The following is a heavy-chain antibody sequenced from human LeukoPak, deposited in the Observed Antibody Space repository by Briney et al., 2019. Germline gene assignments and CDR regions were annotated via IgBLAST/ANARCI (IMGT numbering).Heavy chain of an antibody. Sequence: PGRSLRLSCAASGFTFSSYGMHWVRQAPGKGLEWVAVISYDGSNKYYADSVKGRFTISRDNAKNTLYLQMNSLRAEDTAVYYCAREVVVLTGYYTYYYYGMDVWGKGTTVTVSS. CDR1: GFTFSSYG. D-gene: IGHD3-9*01. CDR2: ISYDGSNK. J-gene: IGHJ6*04. CDR3: AREVVVLTGYYTYYYYGMDV. V-gene: IGHV3-30*03.